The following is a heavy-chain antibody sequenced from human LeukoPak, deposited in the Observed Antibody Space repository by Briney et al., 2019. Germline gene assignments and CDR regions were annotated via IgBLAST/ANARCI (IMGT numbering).Heavy chain of an antibody. CDR1: GGSISSSSYY. Sequence: SETLSLTCTVSGGSISSSSYYWGWIRQPPGKGLEWIGSIYYSGSTNYNPSLKSRVTISVDTSKNQFSLKLSSVTAADTAVYYCASTGYSSGWSLGRGAFDIWGQGTMVTVSS. V-gene: IGHV4-39*07. CDR3: ASTGYSSGWSLGRGAFDI. CDR2: IYYSGST. J-gene: IGHJ3*02. D-gene: IGHD6-19*01.